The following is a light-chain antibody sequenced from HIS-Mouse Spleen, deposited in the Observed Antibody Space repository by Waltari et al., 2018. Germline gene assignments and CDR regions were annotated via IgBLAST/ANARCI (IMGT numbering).Light chain of an antibody. J-gene: IGKJ2*01. CDR3: QQYYSTPYT. CDR1: PSVLYSSNNKNY. Sequence: DIVMTQSPDSLAVSLGERAPINCKSSPSVLYSSNNKNYLAWYQQKPGQPPKLLIYWASTRESGVPDRFSGSGSGTDFTLTISSLQAEDVAVYYYQQYYSTPYTFGQGTKLEIK. CDR2: WAS. V-gene: IGKV4-1*01.